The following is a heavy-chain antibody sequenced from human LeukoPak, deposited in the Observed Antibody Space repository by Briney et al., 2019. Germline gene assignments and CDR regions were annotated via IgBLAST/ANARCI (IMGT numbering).Heavy chain of an antibody. D-gene: IGHD3-22*01. V-gene: IGHV1-2*02. CDR1: GYTFTGYY. CDR3: ARDRPTTYYYDSSGVAGATD. Sequence: VASVKVSCKASGYTFTGYYMHWVRQAPGQGREWMGWINPNSGGTNYAQKFQGRVTMTRDTSISTAYMELSRLRSDDTAVYYCARDRPTTYYYDSSGVAGATDWGQGTLVTVSS. CDR2: INPNSGGT. J-gene: IGHJ4*02.